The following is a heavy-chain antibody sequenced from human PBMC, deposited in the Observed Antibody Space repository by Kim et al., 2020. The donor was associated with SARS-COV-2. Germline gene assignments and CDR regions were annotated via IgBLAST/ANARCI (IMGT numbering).Heavy chain of an antibody. Sequence: GGSLRLSCAASGFTFSDYYMSWIRQAPGKGLEWVSYISSSSSYTNYADSVKGRFTISRDNAKNSLYLQMNSLRAEDTAVYYCATTSTITRGMDVWGQGTTVTVSS. CDR1: GFTFSDYY. CDR2: ISSSSSYT. D-gene: IGHD5-12*01. V-gene: IGHV3-11*06. CDR3: ATTSTITRGMDV. J-gene: IGHJ6*02.